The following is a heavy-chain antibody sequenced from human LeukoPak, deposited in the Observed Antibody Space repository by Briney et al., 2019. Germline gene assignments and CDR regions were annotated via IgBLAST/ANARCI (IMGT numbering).Heavy chain of an antibody. CDR3: ARAYYEVPQWFDP. CDR2: IYPGDSDT. D-gene: IGHD3-3*01. V-gene: IGHV5-51*01. Sequence: GESLKIYCKGSGYSFTSYWIGWVRQMPGKGLEWMGIIYPGDSDTRYSPSFQGQVTISADKSISTAYLQWSSLKASDTAMYYCARAYYEVPQWFDPWGQGTLVTVSS. CDR1: GYSFTSYW. J-gene: IGHJ5*02.